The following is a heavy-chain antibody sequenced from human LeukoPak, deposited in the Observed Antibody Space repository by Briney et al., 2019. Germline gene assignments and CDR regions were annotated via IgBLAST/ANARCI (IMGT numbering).Heavy chain of an antibody. CDR3: ARRGYSSSWYRRHNWFDP. V-gene: IGHV4-39*07. J-gene: IGHJ5*02. D-gene: IGHD6-13*01. CDR2: IYYSGST. Sequence: SETLSLTCTVSGGSISSSSYYWGWIRQPPGKGLEWIGSIYYSGSTYYNPSLKSRVTISVDTSKNQFSLTLSSVTAADTAVYYCARRGYSSSWYRRHNWFDPWGQGTLVTVSS. CDR1: GGSISSSSYY.